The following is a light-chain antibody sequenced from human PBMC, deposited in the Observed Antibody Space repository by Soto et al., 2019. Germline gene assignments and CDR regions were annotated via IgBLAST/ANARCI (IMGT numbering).Light chain of an antibody. CDR1: STNIGSNT. J-gene: IGLJ2*01. Sequence: QSVLTQPPSASGTPGQRVTISCSGSSTNIGSNTVNWYQQLPGTAPKLLIYSNNQRPSGVPDRCSGSKSGTSASLAISGLQSGDEDDYYCAAWDDSLNGVVFGGGTKLTVL. V-gene: IGLV1-44*01. CDR2: SNN. CDR3: AAWDDSLNGVV.